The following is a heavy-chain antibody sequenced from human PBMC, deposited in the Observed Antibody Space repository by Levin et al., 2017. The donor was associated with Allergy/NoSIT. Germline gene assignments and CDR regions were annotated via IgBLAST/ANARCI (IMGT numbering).Heavy chain of an antibody. D-gene: IGHD5/OR15-5a*01. V-gene: IGHV3-72*01. J-gene: IGHJ4*02. CDR1: GFTFSDHY. Sequence: PSETLSLTCAASGFTFSDHYMDWVRQAPGKGLEWVAHIRKKVHSYTTEYAASVKGRFTVSRDDSKNLLYLQMNNLRTEDTALYYCARVSTSDIYYFDNWGQGTLVTVSS. CDR2: IRKKVHSYTT. CDR3: ARVSTSDIYYFDN.